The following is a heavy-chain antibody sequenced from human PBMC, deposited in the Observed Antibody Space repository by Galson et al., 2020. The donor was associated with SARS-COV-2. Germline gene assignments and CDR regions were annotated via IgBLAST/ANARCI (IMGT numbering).Heavy chain of an antibody. CDR3: AACTTSCADTKYYPDAFDV. CDR2: ISGGGGTT. J-gene: IGHJ3*01. Sequence: GGSLRLSCAASGFTFSSHGMAWVRQAPGKGLEWVSTISGGGGTTYYADSVQGRFTIARQNAESTLHLQMTSLRAEDTALYFCAACTTSCADTKYYPDAFDVWGQGTVVAVSS. CDR1: GFTFSSHG. D-gene: IGHD2-2*01. V-gene: IGHV3-23*01.